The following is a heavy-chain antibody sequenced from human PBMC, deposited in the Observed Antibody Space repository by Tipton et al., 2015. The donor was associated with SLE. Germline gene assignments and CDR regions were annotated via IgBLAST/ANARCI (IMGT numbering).Heavy chain of an antibody. D-gene: IGHD6-13*01. CDR2: INPSGGST. CDR3: ARPTRVFSWLDGLDL. CDR1: GYTFTRYY. Sequence: QLVQSGAEMKRPGASLKVSCKASGYTFTRYYMHWVRQAPGQGLEWMGVINPSGGSTTYSQKFQDRVTMTRDTSTSTVYMELSSLRSEDTAVYYCARPTRVFSWLDGLDLWGQGTMVTVS. V-gene: IGHV1-46*01. J-gene: IGHJ3*01.